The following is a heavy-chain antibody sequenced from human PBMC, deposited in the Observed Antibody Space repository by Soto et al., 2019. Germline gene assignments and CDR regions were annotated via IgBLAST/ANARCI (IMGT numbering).Heavy chain of an antibody. CDR3: ASGGYYAFDI. V-gene: IGHV4-30-2*01. J-gene: IGHJ3*02. CDR2: IYHSGST. CDR1: GGSISSGGYS. D-gene: IGHD3-16*01. Sequence: QLQLQESGSGLVKPSQTLSLTCAVSGGSISSGGYSWSWIRQPPGKGLEWIGYIYHSGSTYYNPSLQRRVTISVDRAKNQFSLKLSSVTAADTAVYYCASGGYYAFDIWGQGTMVTVSS.